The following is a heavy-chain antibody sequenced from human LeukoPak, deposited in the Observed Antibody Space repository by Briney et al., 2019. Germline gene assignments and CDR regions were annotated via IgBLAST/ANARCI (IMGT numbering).Heavy chain of an antibody. J-gene: IGHJ4*02. Sequence: GGSLRPSCAASGFTFSSYSMNWVRQAPGKGLEWVSSISSSSSYIYYADSVKGRFTISRDNAKNSLYLQMNSLRAEDTAVYYCARSFLSIAAAATDYWGQGTLVTVSS. CDR3: ARSFLSIAAAATDY. V-gene: IGHV3-21*01. CDR2: ISSSSSYI. D-gene: IGHD6-13*01. CDR1: GFTFSSYS.